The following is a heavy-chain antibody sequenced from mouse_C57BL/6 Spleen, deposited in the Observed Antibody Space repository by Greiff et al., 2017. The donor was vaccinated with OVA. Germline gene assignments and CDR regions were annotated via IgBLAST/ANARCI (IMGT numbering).Heavy chain of an antibody. V-gene: IGHV1-76*01. CDR3: ARESGNYKFAY. J-gene: IGHJ3*01. CDR2: IYPGSGNT. D-gene: IGHD2-1*01. CDR1: GYTFTDYY. Sequence: QVQLQQSGAELVRPGASVKLSCKASGYTFTDYYINWVKQRPGQGLEWIARIYPGSGNTYYNEKFKGKATLTAEKASSTAYMQLSSLTSEDSAVYFCARESGNYKFAYWGQGTLVTVSA.